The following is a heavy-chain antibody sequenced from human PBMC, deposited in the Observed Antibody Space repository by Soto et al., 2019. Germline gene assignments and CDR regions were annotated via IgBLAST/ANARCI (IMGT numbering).Heavy chain of an antibody. CDR1: GFTFDDYA. CDR3: AKDGDTIPAKPVMSGMDF. D-gene: IGHD2-2*01. V-gene: IGHV3-9*01. Sequence: QAGGSLRLSCAASGFTFDDYAMHWVRQVPGKGLEWVSGINWNSGSIGYGDSVKGRFAISRDNAQNSLHLQMNSLSAEDTAFYYCAKDGDTIPAKPVMSGMDFCGQGTTVTVSS. J-gene: IGHJ6*02. CDR2: INWNSGSI.